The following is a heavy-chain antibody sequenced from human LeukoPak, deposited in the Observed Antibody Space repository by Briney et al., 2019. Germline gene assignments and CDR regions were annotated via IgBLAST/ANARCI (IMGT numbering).Heavy chain of an antibody. Sequence: ASVKVSCKASGGTFSSHAVSWVRQAPGQGLEWMGRIIPMLNIANFAQKFQGRVMFTADKSTSTAYMELSSLRSEDTALYYCSTQDYSDSGGSGSYLDYWGQGTLVTVSS. V-gene: IGHV1-69*04. CDR3: STQDYSDSGGSGSYLDY. CDR1: GGTFSSHA. CDR2: IIPMLNIA. D-gene: IGHD3-22*01. J-gene: IGHJ4*02.